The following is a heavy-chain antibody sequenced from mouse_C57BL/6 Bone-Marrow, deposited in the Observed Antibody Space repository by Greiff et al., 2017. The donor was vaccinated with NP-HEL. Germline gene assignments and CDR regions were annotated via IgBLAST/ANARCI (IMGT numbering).Heavy chain of an antibody. CDR1: YTFSRRVH. V-gene: IGHV1-87*01. J-gene: IGHJ3*01. D-gene: IGHD2-4*01. Sequence: VKLMESGPYLARPWASVKISCQAFYTFSRRVHFAIRDTNYWMQWVKQRPAPCLEWIGAIYPGNGDTSYNQKFKGKATLTAEKSSSTAYMTLTSLTSEDSAVYYCARGNDYDGAWFAYWVQRTLVTVSA. CDR3: SEDSAVYYCARGNDYDGAWFAY. CDR2: APCLEWIG.